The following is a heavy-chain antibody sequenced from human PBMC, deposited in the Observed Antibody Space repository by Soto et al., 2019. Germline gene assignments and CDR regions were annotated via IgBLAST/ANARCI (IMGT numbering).Heavy chain of an antibody. CDR2: IYPGDSDT. Sequence: GESLKISCKGSGYSFTSYWIGWVRQMPGKGLEWMGIIYPGDSDTRYSPSFQGQVTISADKSISTAYLQWSSLKASDTAMYYCAKGIEQQLERDWFDPWGQGTLVTVSS. V-gene: IGHV5-51*01. J-gene: IGHJ5*02. CDR1: GYSFTSYW. CDR3: AKGIEQQLERDWFDP. D-gene: IGHD6-13*01.